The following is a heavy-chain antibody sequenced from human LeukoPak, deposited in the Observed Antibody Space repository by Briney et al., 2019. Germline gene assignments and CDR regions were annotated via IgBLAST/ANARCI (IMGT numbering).Heavy chain of an antibody. CDR2: INHSGST. V-gene: IGHV4-34*01. CDR1: GGSFSGYY. CDR3: ARDGGSSWYVDY. J-gene: IGHJ4*02. Sequence: SETLSLTCTVSGGSFSGYYWSWIRQPPGKGLEWIGEINHSGSTNYNPSLKSRVTISVDTSKNQFSLKLSSVTAADTAVYYCARDGGSSWYVDYWGQGTLVTVSS. D-gene: IGHD6-13*01.